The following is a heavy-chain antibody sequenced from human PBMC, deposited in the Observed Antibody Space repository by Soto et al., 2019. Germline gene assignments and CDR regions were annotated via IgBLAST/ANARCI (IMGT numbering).Heavy chain of an antibody. Sequence: QLQLQESGPGLVKPSETLSLTCSVSDDSINSDKYYWGWIRQPPGKVLEWIGSIYYRGNAYYNPSLQTRVTISLDKSKSQFSLKRNSVAAADAAVYFCARLEGLATISYYFDFWGPGALVTVSS. CDR3: ARLEGLATISYYFDF. J-gene: IGHJ4*02. CDR1: DDSINSDKYY. CDR2: IYYRGNA. V-gene: IGHV4-39*01. D-gene: IGHD5-12*01.